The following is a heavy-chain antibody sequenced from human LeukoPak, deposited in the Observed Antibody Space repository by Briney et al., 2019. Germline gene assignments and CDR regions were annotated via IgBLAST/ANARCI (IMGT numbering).Heavy chain of an antibody. D-gene: IGHD2-2*01. CDR2: ISWNSGSI. CDR1: GFTFDDYA. V-gene: IGHV3-9*03. Sequence: GGSLRLSCAASGFTFDDYAMHWVRQAPGKGLEWVSGISWNSGSIGYADSVKGRFTISRDNAKNSLYLQMNSLRAEDMALYYCAKGVGNIVVVPAAPSFFDYWGQGTLVTVSS. CDR3: AKGVGNIVVVPAAPSFFDY. J-gene: IGHJ4*02.